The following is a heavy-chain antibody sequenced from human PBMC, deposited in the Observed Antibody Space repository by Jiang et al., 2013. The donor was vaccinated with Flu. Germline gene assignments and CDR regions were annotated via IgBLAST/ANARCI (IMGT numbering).Heavy chain of an antibody. Sequence: VQLVESGGGVVQPGRSLRLSCAASGFTFSSYGMHWVRQAPGKGLEWVAVISYDGSNKYYADSVKGRFTISRDNSKNTLYLQMNSLRAEDTAVYYCAKGYDFWSGYYSDYWGQGTLVTV. V-gene: IGHV3-30*18. D-gene: IGHD3-3*01. J-gene: IGHJ4*02. CDR1: GFTFSSYG. CDR3: AKGYDFWSGYYSDY. CDR2: ISYDGSNK.